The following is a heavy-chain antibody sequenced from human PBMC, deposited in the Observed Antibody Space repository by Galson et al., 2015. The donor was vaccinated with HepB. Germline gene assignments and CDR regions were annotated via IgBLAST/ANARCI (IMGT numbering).Heavy chain of an antibody. V-gene: IGHV3-30-3*02. D-gene: IGHD6-19*01. Sequence: SLRLSCAASGFTFSNYAIHWVRQAPGKGLEWVALISHDGSEKYYAGSVKGRFTISRDNSKNTLYLQMHSLRADDTAVYYCAKDGKYSGGSPRGWIDHWGQGTLVTVSS. CDR2: ISHDGSEK. CDR3: AKDGKYSGGSPRGWIDH. J-gene: IGHJ5*02. CDR1: GFTFSNYA.